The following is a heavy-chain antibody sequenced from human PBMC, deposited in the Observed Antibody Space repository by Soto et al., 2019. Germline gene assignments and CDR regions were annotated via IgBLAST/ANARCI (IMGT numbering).Heavy chain of an antibody. CDR2: ISYDGSNK. D-gene: IGHD6-13*01. CDR3: SKAPLPRGFIAAAGTDWFDP. V-gene: IGHV3-30*18. CDR1: GFTFSSYG. J-gene: IGHJ5*02. Sequence: PGGSLRLSCAASGFTFSSYGMHWVRQAPVKGLEWVAVISYDGSNKYYADSVKGRFTISRDNSKNTLYLQMNSLRAEDTAVYYWSKAPLPRGFIAAAGTDWFDPLGEGT.